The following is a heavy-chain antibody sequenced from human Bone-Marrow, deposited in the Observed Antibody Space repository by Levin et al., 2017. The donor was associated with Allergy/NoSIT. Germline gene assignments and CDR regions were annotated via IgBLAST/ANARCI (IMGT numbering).Heavy chain of an antibody. J-gene: IGHJ4*02. CDR3: STHVI. D-gene: IGHD2-21*01. Sequence: GGSLRLSCAASGFDFSTSWMHWVRQAPGKGLEWVSFLSGDGTRTTYLDSVRGRFTISRDIAKNTLYLQMNSLTADDTAVYYCSTHVIRGQGTLVTVSS. CDR1: GFDFSTSW. CDR2: LSGDGTRT. V-gene: IGHV3-74*01.